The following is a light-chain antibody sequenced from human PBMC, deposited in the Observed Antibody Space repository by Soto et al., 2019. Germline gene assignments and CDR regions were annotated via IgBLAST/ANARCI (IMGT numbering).Light chain of an antibody. V-gene: IGKV3-20*01. CDR2: GSS. CDR3: QQYGSSPPYT. CDR1: QSVSNNY. Sequence: EVVLTQSPGTLSLSPGESATLSCRASQSVSNNYFAWYQQKPGLAPRLLIFGSSDRATGIPDRFSGSGSGTDFTLTISRLEPEDFAVYYCQQYGSSPPYTFGQGTKLEIK. J-gene: IGKJ2*01.